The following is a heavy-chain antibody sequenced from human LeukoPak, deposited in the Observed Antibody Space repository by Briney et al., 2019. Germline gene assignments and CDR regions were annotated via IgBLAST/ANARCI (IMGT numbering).Heavy chain of an antibody. J-gene: IGHJ6*03. Sequence: PSETLSLTCTVSGGSISSYYWSWIRQPAGRGLEWIGRIYTSGSTNYNPSLKSRVTMSVDTSKNQFSLQLSSVTAADTAVYYCARSSTGTYYYYYYMDVWGKGTTVTVSS. CDR1: GGSISSYY. V-gene: IGHV4-4*07. D-gene: IGHD2-2*01. CDR2: IYTSGST. CDR3: ARSSTGTYYYYYYMDV.